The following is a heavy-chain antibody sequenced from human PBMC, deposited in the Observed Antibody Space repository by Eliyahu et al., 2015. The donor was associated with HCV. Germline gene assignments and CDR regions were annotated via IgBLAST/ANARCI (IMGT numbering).Heavy chain of an antibody. CDR2: IYYSGST. D-gene: IGHD3-10*01. CDR1: GDSISXSNYY. V-gene: IGHV4-39*01. Sequence: QLQLQESGPGLVKPSETLSLXCXVSGDSISXSNYYWGWIRQPPGKGLEWIGSIYYSGSTYYNPSLKSRVTVSVDTSENQFSLRLNAVTAADTAVYYCARLHGSSSYYTLLGHWGQGTLVTVSS. J-gene: IGHJ4*02. CDR3: ARLHGSSSYYTLLGH.